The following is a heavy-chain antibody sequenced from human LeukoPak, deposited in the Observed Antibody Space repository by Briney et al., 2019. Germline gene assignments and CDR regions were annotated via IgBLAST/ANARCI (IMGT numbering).Heavy chain of an antibody. CDR3: ARGDVAAGFDY. CDR2: IKQDGSEK. Sequence: PGGSLRLSCAASGFTFSSYWMSWVRQAPGKGLEWVANIKQDGSEKYYVDSVKGRFTVSRDNAKNSLYLQMNSLRAEDTAVCYCARGDVAAGFDYWGQGTLVTVSS. V-gene: IGHV3-7*01. CDR1: GFTFSSYW. D-gene: IGHD6-13*01. J-gene: IGHJ4*02.